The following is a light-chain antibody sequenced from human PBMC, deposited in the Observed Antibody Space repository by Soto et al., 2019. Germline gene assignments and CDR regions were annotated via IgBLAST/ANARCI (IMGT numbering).Light chain of an antibody. Sequence: AIQVTQSPSSLSASVGDTVTITCRASQGISSAFAWYQQKPGKVPRLLIYDVFNLQSGVPSRFSGSGSGTDFPLTLSRLQPEDFATYYCQQLETYPLTLGQGTRLEVK. CDR2: DVF. J-gene: IGKJ5*01. CDR1: QGISSA. V-gene: IGKV1-13*02. CDR3: QQLETYPLT.